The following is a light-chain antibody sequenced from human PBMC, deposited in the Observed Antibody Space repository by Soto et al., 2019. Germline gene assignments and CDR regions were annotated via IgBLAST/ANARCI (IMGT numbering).Light chain of an antibody. J-gene: IGLJ3*02. V-gene: IGLV3-21*04. Sequence: SSELTQTPSLSVAPEKTASITCGGDNIGSQSVHWYQHKPGQAHILVMRYDSDRPSGIPERFSGSNSGNTATLTISRVEAGDEADYYCQVWDSSSDRPVFGGGTKLTVL. CDR1: NIGSQS. CDR2: YDS. CDR3: QVWDSSSDRPV.